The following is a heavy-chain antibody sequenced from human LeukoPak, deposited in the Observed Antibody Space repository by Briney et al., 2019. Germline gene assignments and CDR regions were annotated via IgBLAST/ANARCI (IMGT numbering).Heavy chain of an antibody. V-gene: IGHV1-2*02. Sequence: GASVKVSCKASGYTFTGYYKHWVRQAPGQGLEWMGWINPNSGGTNYAQKFQGRVTMTRDTSISTAYMEPSRLRSDDTAVYYCARFPPSYYYDSSGYPFDYWGQGTLVTVSS. CDR2: INPNSGGT. CDR1: GYTFTGYY. CDR3: ARFPPSYYYDSSGYPFDY. J-gene: IGHJ4*02. D-gene: IGHD3-22*01.